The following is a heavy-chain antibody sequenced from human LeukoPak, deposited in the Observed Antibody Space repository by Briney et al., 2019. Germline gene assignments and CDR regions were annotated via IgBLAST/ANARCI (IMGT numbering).Heavy chain of an antibody. CDR3: ARASDSSGWAFDP. J-gene: IGHJ5*02. D-gene: IGHD6-19*01. CDR1: VGSISCYY. Sequence: SETLSLTCTVSVGSISCYYWSWIRQPPGKGLEWIGYIYYSGSTNYNPSLKSRVTISVDTSKNQFSLKLSSVTAADTAVYYCARASDSSGWAFDPWGQGTLVTVSS. V-gene: IGHV4-59*01. CDR2: IYYSGST.